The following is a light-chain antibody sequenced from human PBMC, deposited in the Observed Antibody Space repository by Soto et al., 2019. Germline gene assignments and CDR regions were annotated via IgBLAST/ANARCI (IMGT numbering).Light chain of an antibody. CDR3: QQTYTTPEIT. V-gene: IGKV1-39*01. J-gene: IGKJ5*01. CDR2: GAS. Sequence: DIPMTQSPSSLSASFGDSVTIXXRASQSISIYLNWYQLKPGKAPNLXXYGASYLKSGVPTRFSGSGSGTDFTLTISSLQPEDFAIYYCQQTYTTPEITFGQGTRLEIK. CDR1: QSISIY.